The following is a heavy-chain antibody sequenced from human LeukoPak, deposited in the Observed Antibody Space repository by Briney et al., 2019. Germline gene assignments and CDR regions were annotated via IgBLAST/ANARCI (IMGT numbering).Heavy chain of an antibody. V-gene: IGHV1-8*03. J-gene: IGHJ5*02. CDR3: ARAHDYSTWFDP. CDR2: MNPNSGNT. CDR1: GYTFTSYD. Sequence: GASVKVSCKASGYTFTSYDINWVRQATGQGLEWMGWMNPNSGNTGYAQKFQGRVTITRNTSISTAYMELNSLRSEDTAVYYCARAHDYSTWFDPWGQGTLVTVSS. D-gene: IGHD4-11*01.